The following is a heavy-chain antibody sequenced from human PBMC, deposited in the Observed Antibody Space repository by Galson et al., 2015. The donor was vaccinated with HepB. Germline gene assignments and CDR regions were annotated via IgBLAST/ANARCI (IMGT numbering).Heavy chain of an antibody. V-gene: IGHV4-61*01. CDR3: AREARIAAAGSFDY. J-gene: IGHJ4*02. CDR2: IYYSGST. Sequence: ETLSLTCTVSGGSVSSGSYYWSWIRQPPGKGLEWIGYIYYSGSTNYNPSLKSRVTISVDTSKNQFSLKLSSVTAADTAVYYCAREARIAAAGSFDYWGQGTLVTVSS. D-gene: IGHD6-13*01. CDR1: GGSVSSGSYY.